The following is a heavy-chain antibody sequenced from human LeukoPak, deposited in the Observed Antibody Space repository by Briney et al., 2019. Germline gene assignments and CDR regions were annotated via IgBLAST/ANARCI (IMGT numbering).Heavy chain of an antibody. V-gene: IGHV4-59*01. J-gene: IGHJ4*02. CDR1: GGSISSYY. CDR2: IYHSGST. Sequence: SSETLSLTCTVSGGSISSYYWSWIRQPPGKGLEWIGYIYHSGSTNYNPSLKSRVTISVNTSKNQFSLKLSSVTAADTAVYYCARRPLYYFDYWGQGPLVTVSS. CDR3: ARRPLYYFDY.